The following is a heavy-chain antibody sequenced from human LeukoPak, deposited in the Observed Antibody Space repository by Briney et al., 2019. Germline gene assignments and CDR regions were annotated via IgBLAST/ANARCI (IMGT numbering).Heavy chain of an antibody. V-gene: IGHV4-34*01. CDR2: INHSGST. CDR3: ARGRGMITFGGVIAPGPLGFDY. J-gene: IGHJ4*02. D-gene: IGHD3-16*02. Sequence: PSETLSLTCAVYGGSFSGYYWSWIRQPPGKGLEWIGEINHSGSTNYNPSLKSRVTISVDTSKNQFSLKLSSVTAADTAVYYCARGRGMITFGGVIAPGPLGFDYWGRGTLVTVSS. CDR1: GGSFSGYY.